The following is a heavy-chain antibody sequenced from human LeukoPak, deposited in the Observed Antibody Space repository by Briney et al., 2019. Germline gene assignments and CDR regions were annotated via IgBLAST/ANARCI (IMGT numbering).Heavy chain of an antibody. D-gene: IGHD3-22*01. CDR2: IYYSGST. CDR3: ARATWLPVGLYYYDSSGYYYYFDY. Sequence: NPSETLSLTCSVSDGSINSYYWNWIRQPPGKGLEWIGYIYYSGSTNYNPSLKSRVTISVDTSKNQFSLKLSSVTAADTAVYYCARATWLPVGLYYYDSSGYYYYFDYWGQGTLVTVSS. CDR1: DGSINSYY. J-gene: IGHJ4*02. V-gene: IGHV4-59*01.